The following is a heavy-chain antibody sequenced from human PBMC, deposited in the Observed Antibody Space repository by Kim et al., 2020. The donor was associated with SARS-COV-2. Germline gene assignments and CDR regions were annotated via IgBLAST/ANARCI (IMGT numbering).Heavy chain of an antibody. V-gene: IGHV3-23*01. CDR2: ISGSGGST. Sequence: GGSLRLSCAASGFTFSSYAMRWVRQAPGKGLEWVAAISGSGGSTYYADSVKGRFTISRDNSKNTLYLQMNSLRAEDTAVYYCAKIRDIVVVPAAIVDYWGQGTLVTVSS. CDR1: GFTFSSYA. D-gene: IGHD2-2*01. CDR3: AKIRDIVVVPAAIVDY. J-gene: IGHJ4*02.